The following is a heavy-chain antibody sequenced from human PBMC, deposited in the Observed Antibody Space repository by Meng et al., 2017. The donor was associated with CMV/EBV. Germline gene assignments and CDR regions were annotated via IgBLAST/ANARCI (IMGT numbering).Heavy chain of an antibody. V-gene: IGHV3-66*02. D-gene: IGHD2-21*01. CDR3: ARDSYCGGDCYSDY. CDR2: IYSGGST. CDR1: GFTVSSNY. J-gene: IGHJ4*02. Sequence: GGSLRLSCAASGFTVSSNYMSWVRQAPGKGLEWVSVIYSGGSTCYADSVKGRFTISRDNSKNTLYLQMNSLRAEDTAVYYCARDSYCGGDCYSDYWGQGTLVTVSS.